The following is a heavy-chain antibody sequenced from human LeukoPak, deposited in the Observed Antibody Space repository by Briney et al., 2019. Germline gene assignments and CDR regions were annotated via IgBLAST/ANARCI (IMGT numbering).Heavy chain of an antibody. CDR3: ARTDSSGRNFDY. V-gene: IGHV3-30*03. CDR2: ISNDGSNK. J-gene: IGHJ4*02. Sequence: PGGSLRLSCAASGFTFSSYGMHWVRQAPVKGLDWVAVISNDGSNKYYADSVKGRFTISRDNSKNTLYLQMNSLRAEDTAVYYCARTDSSGRNFDYWGQGTLVTVSS. D-gene: IGHD3-22*01. CDR1: GFTFSSYG.